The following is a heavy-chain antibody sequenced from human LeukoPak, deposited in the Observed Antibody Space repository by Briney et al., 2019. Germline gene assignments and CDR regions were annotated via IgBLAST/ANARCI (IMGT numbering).Heavy chain of an antibody. CDR1: GFTFSSYA. D-gene: IGHD3-16*01. V-gene: IGHV3-23*01. CDR2: LRGNGDA. J-gene: IGHJ4*02. CDR3: AKASWVSTADAVL. Sequence: GGSLRLSCVASGFTFSSYAMSWVRETPARGLEWVSSLRGNGDAFYADSVKGRFTLSRDESRNTVYLQLNKLRVEDTAIYYCAKASWVSTADAVLWGQGTVVAVSS.